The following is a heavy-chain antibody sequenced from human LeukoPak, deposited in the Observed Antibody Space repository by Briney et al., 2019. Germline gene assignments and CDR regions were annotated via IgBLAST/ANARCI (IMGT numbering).Heavy chain of an antibody. CDR3: ARPLSVTGAFDI. CDR1: GGSISGYY. CDR2: IYSSGSA. D-gene: IGHD4-17*01. Sequence: SETLSLTCTVSGGSISGYYWSWIRQPPGQGREWIGNIYSSGSANYSPSLKSRVTISVDTSKNQVYLKLSSVTAADTAVYYCARPLSVTGAFDIWGQGTMVTVSS. J-gene: IGHJ3*02. V-gene: IGHV4-59*08.